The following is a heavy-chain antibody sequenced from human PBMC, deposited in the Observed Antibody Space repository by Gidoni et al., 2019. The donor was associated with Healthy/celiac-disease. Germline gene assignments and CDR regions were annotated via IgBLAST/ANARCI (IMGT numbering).Heavy chain of an antibody. CDR2: ISGSGGRT. J-gene: IGHJ5*02. V-gene: IGHV3-23*01. Sequence: EVQLLESGGGLVQPGGSLILSCAASGFPFSSYAMSWVRQAPGKGLEWVSAISGSGGRTYYADSVKGRFTIARDNSKNTLYLQMNSLRAEDTAVYYCAKARTYYYDWSLLPWGQGTLVTVSS. CDR1: GFPFSSYA. D-gene: IGHD3-22*01. CDR3: AKARTYYYDWSLLP.